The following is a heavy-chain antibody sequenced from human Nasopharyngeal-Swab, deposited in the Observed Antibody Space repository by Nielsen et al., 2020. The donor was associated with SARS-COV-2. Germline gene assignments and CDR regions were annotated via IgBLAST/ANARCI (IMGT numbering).Heavy chain of an antibody. CDR2: IYYSGST. D-gene: IGHD2-15*01. J-gene: IGHJ4*02. CDR1: GGSISSYY. Sequence: SETLSLTCTASGGSISSYYWSWIRQPPGKGLEWIGYIYYSGSTNYNPSLKSRVTISVDTSKNQFSLKLSSVTAADTAVYYCAREGHTGSVVDYWGQGTPVTVSS. CDR3: AREGHTGSVVDY. V-gene: IGHV4-59*01.